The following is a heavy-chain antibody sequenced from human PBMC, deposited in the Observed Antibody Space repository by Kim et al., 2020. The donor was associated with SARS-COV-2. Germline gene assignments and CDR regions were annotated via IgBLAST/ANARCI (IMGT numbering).Heavy chain of an antibody. CDR3: ARHRIPGDSQYGMDV. J-gene: IGHJ6*02. V-gene: IGHV1-69*13. Sequence: SVKVSCKASGGTFSSYAISWVRQAPGQGLEWMGGIIPVFGTASYAQNFQGRVTVTADESTSTAYLELSSLISEDTAVYYCARHRIPGDSQYGMDVWGQGTTVTVSS. CDR2: IIPVFGTA. CDR1: GGTFSSYA. D-gene: IGHD3-16*01.